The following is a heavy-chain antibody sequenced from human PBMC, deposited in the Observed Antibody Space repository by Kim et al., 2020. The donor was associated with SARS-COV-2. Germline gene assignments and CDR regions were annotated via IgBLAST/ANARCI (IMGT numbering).Heavy chain of an antibody. CDR2: ISAYNGNT. Sequence: ASVKVSCKASGYTFTSYGISWVRQAPGQGLEWMGWISAYNGNTNYAQNLQGRVTMTTDTSTSTAYMELRSLRSDDTAVYYCARDPGGYYDILTGFFFQHWGQGTLVTVSS. CDR3: ARDPGGYYDILTGFFFQH. J-gene: IGHJ1*01. CDR1: GYTFTSYG. V-gene: IGHV1-18*01. D-gene: IGHD3-9*01.